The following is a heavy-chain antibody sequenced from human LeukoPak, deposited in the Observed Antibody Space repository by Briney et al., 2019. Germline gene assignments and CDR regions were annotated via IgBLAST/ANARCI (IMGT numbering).Heavy chain of an antibody. D-gene: IGHD3-10*01. V-gene: IGHV4-61*02. J-gene: IGHJ5*02. Sequence: SETLSLTCTVSGGSISSGSYYWSWIRQPAGKGLEWIGRIYTSGSTNYNPSLKSRVTISVDTSKNQFSLKLSSVTAADTAVYYCAREQYYYGSGTSWGQGTLVTVSS. CDR3: AREQYYYGSGTS. CDR2: IYTSGST. CDR1: GGSISSGSYY.